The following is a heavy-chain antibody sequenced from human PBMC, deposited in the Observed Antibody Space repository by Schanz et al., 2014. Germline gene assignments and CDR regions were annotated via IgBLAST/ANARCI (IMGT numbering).Heavy chain of an antibody. D-gene: IGHD5-12*01. J-gene: IGHJ4*02. CDR3: ARGRGGNTGYEAADY. CDR2: INSNTGNP. CDR1: AYRFTSYA. Sequence: QVQLVQSGSELKKPGASVKVSCESSAYRFTSYAIHWVRQAPGQGLEWMGWINSNTGNPTYAPAFTGRFVFSLDTSVSTAYLQIIGLQAEDSAVFYCARGRGGNTGYEAADYWGQGTRVTVSS. V-gene: IGHV7-4-1*02.